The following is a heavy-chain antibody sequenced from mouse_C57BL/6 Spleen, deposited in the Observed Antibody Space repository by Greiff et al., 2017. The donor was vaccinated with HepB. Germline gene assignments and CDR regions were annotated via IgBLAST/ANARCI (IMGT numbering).Heavy chain of an antibody. CDR2: IYPGDGDT. D-gene: IGHD1-1*01. V-gene: IGHV1-82*01. Sequence: VQLQQSGPELVKPGASVKISCKASGYAFSSSWMNWVKQRPGKGLEWIGRIYPGDGDTNYNGKFKGKATLTADKSSSTAYMQLSSLTSEDSAVYFCARGGPLNDGSYAMDDWGQGTSVTVSS. J-gene: IGHJ4*01. CDR1: GYAFSSSW. CDR3: ARGGPLNDGSYAMDD.